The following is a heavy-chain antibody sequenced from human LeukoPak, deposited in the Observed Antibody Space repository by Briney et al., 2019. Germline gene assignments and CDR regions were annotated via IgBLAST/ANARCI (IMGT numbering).Heavy chain of an antibody. V-gene: IGHV4-61*01. CDR3: ARDSGSYPYYYGMDV. J-gene: IGHJ6*02. CDR1: GGSISSGSYY. CDR2: IYYSGST. Sequence: SETLSLTCTVSGGSISSGSYYWSWIRQPPGKGLEWIGYIYYSGSTNYNPSLKSRVTISIDTSKNQFSLRLSSVTAADTAVYYCARDSGSYPYYYGMDVWGQGTTVTVSS. D-gene: IGHD1-26*01.